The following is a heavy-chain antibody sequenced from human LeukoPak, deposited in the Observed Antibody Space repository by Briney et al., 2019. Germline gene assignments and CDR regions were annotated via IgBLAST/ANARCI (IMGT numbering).Heavy chain of an antibody. D-gene: IGHD4-23*01. V-gene: IGHV3-21*01. CDR1: GFAFSSSS. Sequence: GGSLRLSCAASGFAFSSSSMNWVRQAPGKGLEWVSSISTSSSYIYYADSVKGRFTISRDNAKNSLYLQMNSLRAEDTAVYYCARGATVRTPPVDYWGQGTLVTVSS. CDR2: ISTSSSYI. J-gene: IGHJ4*02. CDR3: ARGATVRTPPVDY.